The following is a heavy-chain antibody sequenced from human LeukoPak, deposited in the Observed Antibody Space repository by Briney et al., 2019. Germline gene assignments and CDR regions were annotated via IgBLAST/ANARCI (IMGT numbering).Heavy chain of an antibody. D-gene: IGHD3-10*01. Sequence: PGGSLRLSCAASGFTFSSYGMHWVRQAPGKGLEWVAVISYDGSNKYYADSVKGRFTISRDNSKNTLYLQMNSLRAEDTAVYYYAKPRGTYYYGSGSYRGGYFDYWGQGTLVTVSS. CDR1: GFTFSSYG. CDR3: AKPRGTYYYGSGSYRGGYFDY. V-gene: IGHV3-30*18. CDR2: ISYDGSNK. J-gene: IGHJ4*02.